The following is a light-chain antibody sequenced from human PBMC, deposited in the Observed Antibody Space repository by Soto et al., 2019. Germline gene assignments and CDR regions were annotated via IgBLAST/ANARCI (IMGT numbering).Light chain of an antibody. CDR1: QTVRNNY. Sequence: EFVLTQSPGTLSLSPGERATLSCRASQTVRNNYLAWYQQKPGQAPRLLIYDASSRATGIPDRFSGGGSGTEFTLTIRRLEAEDFEIYYCQQRSNWPPITFGQGTRLEIK. CDR2: DAS. CDR3: QQRSNWPPIT. V-gene: IGKV3D-20*02. J-gene: IGKJ5*01.